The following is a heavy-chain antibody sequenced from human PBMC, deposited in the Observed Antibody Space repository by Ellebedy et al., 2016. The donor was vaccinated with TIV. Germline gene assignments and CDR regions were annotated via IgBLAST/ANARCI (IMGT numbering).Heavy chain of an antibody. V-gene: IGHV3-23*01. CDR2: ISVGGGST. CDR3: ARDIVVARYYFDY. D-gene: IGHD2-21*01. J-gene: IGHJ4*02. Sequence: GESLKISXAASGFTFSSYDMTWVRQAPGKGLEWVSVISVGGGSTHYADSVKGRFTISRDNSKSTLYLQMNSLRAEDTAVYYCARDIVVARYYFDYWGQGTLVTVSS. CDR1: GFTFSSYD.